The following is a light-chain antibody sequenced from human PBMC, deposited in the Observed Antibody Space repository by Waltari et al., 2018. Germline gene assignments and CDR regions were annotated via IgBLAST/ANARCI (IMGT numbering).Light chain of an antibody. CDR2: GAS. V-gene: IGKV3-15*01. CDR1: QSVSSN. J-gene: IGKJ1*01. Sequence: EIVMTQSLATLSVSLGERATLSCTASQSVSSNLAWYQQKPGQAPRLLIYGASTRATGIPARFSGSGSGTGFTLTISSLQSEDFAVYHCQQYNNWPPWTFGQGTKVEIK. CDR3: QQYNNWPPWT.